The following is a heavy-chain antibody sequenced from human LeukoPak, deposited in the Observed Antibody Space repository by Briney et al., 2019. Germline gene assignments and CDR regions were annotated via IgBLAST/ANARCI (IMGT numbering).Heavy chain of an antibody. CDR3: ARDGVLAYCGGDCLNWFDP. D-gene: IGHD2-21*01. CDR2: ISAYNGNT. Sequence: ASVKVSCKASGYTFTSYGISWVRQAPGQGLEWMGWISAYNGNTNYAQKLQGRVTMTTDTSTSTAYMELRSLRSDDTAVYYCARDGVLAYCGGDCLNWFDPWGQGTLVTVSS. CDR1: GYTFTSYG. J-gene: IGHJ5*02. V-gene: IGHV1-18*01.